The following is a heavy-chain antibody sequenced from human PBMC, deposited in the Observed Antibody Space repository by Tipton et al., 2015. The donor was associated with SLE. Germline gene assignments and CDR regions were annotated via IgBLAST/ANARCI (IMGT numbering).Heavy chain of an antibody. CDR1: GFTFSSYG. CDR3: AKDWYSSSWRGAFDI. CDR2: ISYDGSNK. J-gene: IGHJ3*02. D-gene: IGHD6-13*01. V-gene: IGHV3-30*18. Sequence: SLRLSCAASGFTFSSYGMHWVRQAPGKGLEWVAVISYDGSNKYYADSVKGRFTISRDNSKNTLYLQMNSLRAEDTAVYYCAKDWYSSSWRGAFDIWGQGTMVTVSS.